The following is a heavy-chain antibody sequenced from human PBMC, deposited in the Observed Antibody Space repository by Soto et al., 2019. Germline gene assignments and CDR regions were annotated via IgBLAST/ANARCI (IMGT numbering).Heavy chain of an antibody. CDR3: ARRWGRNFDY. V-gene: IGHV4-61*08. Sequence: SETLCLTCTASGGSIRSGDYCWSWMRQPPGKGLEWIGYIYYSGSTNYNPSLKSRVTISVDTSKNQFSLKLSSVTAADTAVYYCARRWGRNFDYWGQGTLVTVSS. J-gene: IGHJ4*02. CDR1: GGSIRSGDYC. CDR2: IYYSGST. D-gene: IGHD2-15*01.